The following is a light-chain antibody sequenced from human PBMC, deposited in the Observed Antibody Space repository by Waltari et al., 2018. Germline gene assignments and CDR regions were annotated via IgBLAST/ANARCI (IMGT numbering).Light chain of an antibody. CDR1: NSNFGNDY. CDR3: GTWDNSLSGGV. J-gene: IGLJ3*02. V-gene: IGLV1-51*02. CDR2: END. Sequence: QSVLTQPPSVSAAPGQKVTISCSGGNSNFGNDYVSWYQQLPGTAPKLLIYENDKRPSGIPYRFSGSKSGTSATLAITGLQSGDEANYYCGTWDNSLSGGVFGGGTWLTVL.